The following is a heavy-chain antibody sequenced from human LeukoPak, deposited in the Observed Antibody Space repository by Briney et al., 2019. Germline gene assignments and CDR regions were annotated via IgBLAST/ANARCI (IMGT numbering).Heavy chain of an antibody. V-gene: IGHV1-69*04. CDR2: IIPILGIA. J-gene: IGHJ5*02. Sequence: SVKVSCKASGGTFSSYAISWVRQAPGQGLEWMGRIIPILGIANYAQKFQGRVTITADKSTSTAYMELSSLRSEDTAVYYCARDRRATGYSSSLNWFDPWGQGTLVTVSS. CDR1: GGTFSSYA. D-gene: IGHD6-13*01. CDR3: ARDRRATGYSSSLNWFDP.